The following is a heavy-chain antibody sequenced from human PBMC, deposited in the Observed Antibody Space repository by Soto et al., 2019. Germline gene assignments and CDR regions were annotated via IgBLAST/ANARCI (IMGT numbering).Heavy chain of an antibody. J-gene: IGHJ6*03. CDR3: AKAESNYAGRFSYYYMDV. CDR2: ISGYNGNT. V-gene: IGHV1-18*01. Sequence: QVQLVQSGTEVKKPGASVKVSCKASGYTFRSYGISWVRQAPGQGLEWMGWISGYNGNTHYSQKFQGKVSMTTDTSTSTAYLELMNLRSDDTAVYYCAKAESNYAGRFSYYYMDVWGTGTMVTVSS. CDR1: GYTFRSYG. D-gene: IGHD1-26*01.